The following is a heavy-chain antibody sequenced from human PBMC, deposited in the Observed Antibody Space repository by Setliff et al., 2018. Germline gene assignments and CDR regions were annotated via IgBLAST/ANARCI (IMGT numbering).Heavy chain of an antibody. V-gene: IGHV4-61*09. CDR2: IYTSWST. Sequence: SETLSLTCNVSGVSIANTASYWSWIRQPAGKGLEWLGQIYTSWSTNYNPSLKSRVTISVDTSKDQFSLKLSSVTAADTAVYYCARAISGWYSAHYYYMDVWGKGTTVTVSS. CDR1: GVSIANTASY. J-gene: IGHJ6*03. CDR3: ARAISGWYSAHYYYMDV. D-gene: IGHD6-19*01.